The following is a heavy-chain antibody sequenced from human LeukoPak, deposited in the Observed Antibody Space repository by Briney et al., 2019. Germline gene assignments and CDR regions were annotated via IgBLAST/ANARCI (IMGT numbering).Heavy chain of an antibody. Sequence: PGGPLRLSCAASGFTFSSYAMSWVRQAPGKGLEWVSAISGSGGSTYYADSVKGRFTISRDNSKNTLYLQMNSLRAEDTAVYYCAKDKEKYSSSWYNYWGQGTLVTVSS. V-gene: IGHV3-23*01. CDR3: AKDKEKYSSSWYNY. CDR1: GFTFSSYA. J-gene: IGHJ4*02. D-gene: IGHD6-13*01. CDR2: ISGSGGST.